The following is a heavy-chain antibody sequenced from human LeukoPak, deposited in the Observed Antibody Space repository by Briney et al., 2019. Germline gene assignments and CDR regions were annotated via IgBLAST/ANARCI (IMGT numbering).Heavy chain of an antibody. CDR3: ARVEDFDY. J-gene: IGHJ4*02. CDR1: GFSFRNTW. CDR2: IKKDETEI. Sequence: GGSLRLSCTASGFSFRNTWMSWVRQAPGKGLEWVANIKKDETEIYYADSVKGRFTISRDNAKRSLYLQMNVLRVEDTAVYYCARVEDFDYWGQGTLVTVSS. V-gene: IGHV3-7*01.